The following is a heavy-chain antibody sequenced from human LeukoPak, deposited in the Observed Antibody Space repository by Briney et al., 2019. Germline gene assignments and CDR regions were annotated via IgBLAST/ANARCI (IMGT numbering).Heavy chain of an antibody. V-gene: IGHV4-34*01. J-gene: IGHJ3*02. Sequence: PSEALSLTCAVYGGSFSGYYWSWIRQPPGKGLEWIGEINHSGSTNYNPSLKSRVTISVDTSKNQFSLKLSSVTVADTAVYYCARDGGVIHAFDIWGQGTMVTVSS. CDR2: INHSGST. D-gene: IGHD3-22*01. CDR1: GGSFSGYY. CDR3: ARDGGVIHAFDI.